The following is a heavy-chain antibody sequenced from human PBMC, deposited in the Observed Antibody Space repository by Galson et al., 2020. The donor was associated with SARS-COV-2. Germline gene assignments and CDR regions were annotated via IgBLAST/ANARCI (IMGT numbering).Heavy chain of an antibody. V-gene: IGHV4-34*01. Sequence: SETLSLTCAVYGGSFSGYYWSWIRLPPGKGLEWIGEIDHSGSTNYNPSLKSRVTISVDTSKNQFSLKLSSVTAADTAVYYCARGLDGGGGYWCFDLWGRGTLVTVSS. CDR2: IDHSGST. CDR3: ARGLDGGGGYWCFDL. J-gene: IGHJ2*01. CDR1: GGSFSGYY. D-gene: IGHD2-15*01.